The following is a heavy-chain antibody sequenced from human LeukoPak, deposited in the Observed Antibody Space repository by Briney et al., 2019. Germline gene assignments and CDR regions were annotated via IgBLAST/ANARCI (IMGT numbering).Heavy chain of an antibody. CDR2: IIPIFGTA. CDR1: GGTFSSYA. CDR3: ARPDEDRGYTYGYNY. D-gene: IGHD5-18*01. Sequence: ASVKVSCKASGGTFSSYAISWVRQAPGQGLEWMGGIIPIFGTANYAQKFQGRVTITADESMSTAYMELYSLRSEDTAVYFCARPDEDRGYTYGYNYWGQGTLVTVSS. J-gene: IGHJ4*02. V-gene: IGHV1-69*13.